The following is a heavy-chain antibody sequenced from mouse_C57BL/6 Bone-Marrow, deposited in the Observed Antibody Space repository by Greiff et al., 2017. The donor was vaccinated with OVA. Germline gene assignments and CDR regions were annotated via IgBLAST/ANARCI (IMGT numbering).Heavy chain of an antibody. V-gene: IGHV5-12*01. CDR3: ARHSDWSYAMDY. J-gene: IGHJ4*01. CDR1: GFTFSDYY. CDR2: ISNGGGST. D-gene: IGHD2-4*01. Sequence: EVKLMESGGGLVQPGGSLKLSCAASGFTFSDYYMYWVRQTPEKRLEWVAYISNGGGSTYYPDTVKGRFTISRDNAKNTLYLQMSRLKSEDTAMYYCARHSDWSYAMDYWGQGTSVTVSS.